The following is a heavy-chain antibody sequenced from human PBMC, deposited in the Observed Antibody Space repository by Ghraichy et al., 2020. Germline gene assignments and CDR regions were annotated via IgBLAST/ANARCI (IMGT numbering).Heavy chain of an antibody. CDR3: AGQYYDFWSGYYYYYGMDV. D-gene: IGHD3-3*01. CDR2: INPSGGST. Sequence: ASVKVSCKASGYTFTSYYMHWVRQAPGQGLEWMGIINPSGGSTSYAQKFQGRVTMTRDTSTSTVYMELSSLRSEDTAVYYCAGQYYDFWSGYYYYYGMDVWGQGTTVTVSS. CDR1: GYTFTSYY. J-gene: IGHJ6*02. V-gene: IGHV1-46*01.